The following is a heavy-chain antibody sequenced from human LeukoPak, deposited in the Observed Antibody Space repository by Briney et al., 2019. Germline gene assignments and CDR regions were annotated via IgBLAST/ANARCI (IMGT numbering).Heavy chain of an antibody. V-gene: IGHV3-20*04. CDR1: GFTFDDYG. J-gene: IGHJ4*02. D-gene: IGHD3-22*01. CDR2: INWNSGSI. CDR3: VKGTASGLFDY. Sequence: GGSLRLSCAASGFTFDDYGMSWVRQAPGKGLEWVSGINWNSGSIGYADSVKGRFTISRDNAKNSLYLQMNSLRAEDMALYYCVKGTASGLFDYWGQGTLVTVSS.